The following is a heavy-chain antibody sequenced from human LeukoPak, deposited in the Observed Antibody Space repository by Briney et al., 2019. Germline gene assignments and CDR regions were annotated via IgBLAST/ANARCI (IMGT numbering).Heavy chain of an antibody. D-gene: IGHD2-15*01. CDR3: ASAGYGIPDAFDI. J-gene: IGHJ3*02. Sequence: GGSLRLSCAASGFTFSSYAMTWVRRTPGEGLEWVSSISISGDTTYYADSVKGRFTISRDNSRNTVYLQMNSLRAEDTAVYYCASAGYGIPDAFDIWGQGTMVTVSS. V-gene: IGHV3-23*01. CDR2: ISISGDTT. CDR1: GFTFSSYA.